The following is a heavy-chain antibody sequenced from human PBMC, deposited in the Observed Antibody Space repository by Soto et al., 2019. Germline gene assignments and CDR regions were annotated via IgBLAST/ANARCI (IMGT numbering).Heavy chain of an antibody. CDR2: IKEDGSEK. CDR1: RFTFSNYW. V-gene: IGHV3-7*01. Sequence: HXGALRLSCAASRFTFSNYWMTWVRQAPGKGLEWVANIKEDGSEKHYVDSVKGRFTISRDNAKNSLYLQMNSLRVEDTAVYFCSRDVVVGAKALNYWGQGALVTVSS. CDR3: SRDVVVGAKALNY. D-gene: IGHD2-15*01. J-gene: IGHJ4*02.